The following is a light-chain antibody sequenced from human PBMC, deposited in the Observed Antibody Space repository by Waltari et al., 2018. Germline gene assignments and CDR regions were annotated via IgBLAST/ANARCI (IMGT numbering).Light chain of an antibody. CDR3: CSYAGSSTFRHVV. V-gene: IGLV2-23*01. Sequence: QSALTQPASVSGSRGQSITISCTGTSSDVGSYNLASCYQQHPGKAPKLMIYEGSKRPSGVSNRVSGSKSGNTASLTISGLQAEDEADYYCCSYAGSSTFRHVVFGGGTKLTVL. CDR2: EGS. CDR1: SSDVGSYNL. J-gene: IGLJ2*01.